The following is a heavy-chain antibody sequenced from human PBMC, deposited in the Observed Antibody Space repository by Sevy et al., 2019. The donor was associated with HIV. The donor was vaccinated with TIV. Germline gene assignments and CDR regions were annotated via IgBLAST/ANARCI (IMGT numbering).Heavy chain of an antibody. CDR1: GFTFSDYF. V-gene: IGHV3-11*01. CDR3: ARENRHCTNGICYGYYGMDV. CDR2: ISLSGGTI. D-gene: IGHD2-8*01. J-gene: IGHJ6*02. Sequence: GGSLRLSCAASGFTFSDYFMSWIRQAPGKGLEWISYISLSGGTIYYADSVKGRFTISRDNAKKSLYLQMNSLRAEDTAVYYCARENRHCTNGICYGYYGMDVWGQGTTVTVSS.